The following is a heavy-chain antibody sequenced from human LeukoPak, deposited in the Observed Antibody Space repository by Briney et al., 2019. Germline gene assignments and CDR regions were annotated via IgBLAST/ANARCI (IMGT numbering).Heavy chain of an antibody. CDR1: GFTFTSYS. CDR3: ARDYYGDYVFDF. J-gene: IGHJ4*02. CDR2: VSSSSNTI. D-gene: IGHD4-17*01. Sequence: GGSLRLSCRASGFTFTSYSMNWVRQAPEKGLEWVSYVSSSSNTIYYADSVKGRFTISRDNAKNSLYLQMNTLRAEDTAVYYCARDYYGDYVFDFWGQGTPVTVSS. V-gene: IGHV3-48*01.